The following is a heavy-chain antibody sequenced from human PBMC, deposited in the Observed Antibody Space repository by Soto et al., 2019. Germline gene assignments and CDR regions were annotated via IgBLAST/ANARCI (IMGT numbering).Heavy chain of an antibody. CDR3: ARGNDVDTASDY. CDR1: GFTFSSYS. Sequence: GGSLRLSCAASGFTFSSYSMNWVRQAPGKGLEWVSSISSSSSYIYYADSVKGRFTISRDNAKNSLYLQMNSLRAEDTAVYYCARGNDVDTASDYWGQGTLVTVSS. D-gene: IGHD5-18*01. CDR2: ISSSSSYI. J-gene: IGHJ4*02. V-gene: IGHV3-21*01.